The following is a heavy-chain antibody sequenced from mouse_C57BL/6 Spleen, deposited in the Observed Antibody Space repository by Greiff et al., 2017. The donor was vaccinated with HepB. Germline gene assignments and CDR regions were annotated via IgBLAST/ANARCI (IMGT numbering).Heavy chain of an antibody. CDR2: IDPSDSET. CDR1: GYTFTSYW. CDR3: ARDEGITTDFDY. V-gene: IGHV1-52*01. D-gene: IGHD1-1*01. Sequence: QVQLQQPGAELVRPGSSVKLSCKASGYTFTSYWMHWVKQRPIQGLEWIGNIDPSDSETHYNQKFKDKATLTVDKSSSTAYMQLSSLTSEDSAVYYCARDEGITTDFDYWGQGTTLTVSS. J-gene: IGHJ2*01.